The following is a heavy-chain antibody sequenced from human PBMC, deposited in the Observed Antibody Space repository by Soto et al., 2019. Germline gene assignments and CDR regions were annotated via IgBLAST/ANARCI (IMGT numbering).Heavy chain of an antibody. V-gene: IGHV3-30*18. CDR2: ISYDGNTK. Sequence: GALRLSCAASGFTFSSYGMHWVRQAPGKGLEWVAVISYDGNTKYYADSVKGRFTISRDNSKNTLYLQMNSLRAEDTAVYYCAKRMAAAQHFDYWGQGTLVTVSS. D-gene: IGHD6-13*01. J-gene: IGHJ4*02. CDR3: AKRMAAAQHFDY. CDR1: GFTFSSYG.